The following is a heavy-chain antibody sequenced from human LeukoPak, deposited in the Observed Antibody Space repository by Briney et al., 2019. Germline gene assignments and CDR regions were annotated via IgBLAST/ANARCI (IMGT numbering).Heavy chain of an antibody. Sequence: PGGSLRLSCAASGFTFSSYAMHWVRQAPGKGLEWVAVISYDGSNKYYADSVKGRFTISRDNSKNTLYLQMNSLRAEDTAVYYCAKESHDYDILTGYDAFDIWGQGTVVTVSS. CDR3: AKESHDYDILTGYDAFDI. D-gene: IGHD3-9*01. J-gene: IGHJ3*02. V-gene: IGHV3-30-3*01. CDR2: ISYDGSNK. CDR1: GFTFSSYA.